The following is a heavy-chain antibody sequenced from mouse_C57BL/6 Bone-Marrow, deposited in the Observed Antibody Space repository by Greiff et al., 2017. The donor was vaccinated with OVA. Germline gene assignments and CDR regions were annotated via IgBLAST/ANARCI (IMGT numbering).Heavy chain of an antibody. V-gene: IGHV1-39*01. CDR1: GYSFTDYN. CDR3: YGNYGYAMDY. CDR2: INPNYGTT. J-gene: IGHJ4*01. Sequence: EVQLQQSGPELVKPGASVKISCKASGYSFTDYNMNWVKQSNGKSLEWIGVINPNYGTTSYNQKFKGKATLTVDKSSSTAYMQLNSLTSEDSAVYYEYGNYGYAMDYWGQGTSVTVSS. D-gene: IGHD2-10*02.